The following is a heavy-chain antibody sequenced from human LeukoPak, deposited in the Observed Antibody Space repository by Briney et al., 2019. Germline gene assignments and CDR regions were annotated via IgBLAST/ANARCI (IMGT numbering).Heavy chain of an antibody. V-gene: IGHV1-2*06. CDR3: ALTFWSGTPVDY. Sequence: ASVKVSCKASRYTFTGYYMHWVRQAPGQGLEWMGRINPNSGGTNYAQKFQGRVTMTRDTSISTAYMELSRLRSDDTAVYYCALTFWSGTPVDYWGQGTLVTVSS. D-gene: IGHD3-3*01. CDR2: INPNSGGT. J-gene: IGHJ4*02. CDR1: RYTFTGYY.